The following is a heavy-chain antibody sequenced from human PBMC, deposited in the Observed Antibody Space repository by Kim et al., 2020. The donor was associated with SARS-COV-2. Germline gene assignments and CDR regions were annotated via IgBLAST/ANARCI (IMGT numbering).Heavy chain of an antibody. V-gene: IGHV3-30*02. CDR3: AKLPNYYDSSGSAHAFDI. Sequence: KGRFTISRDNSKNTLYLQMNSLRAEDTAVYYCAKLPNYYDSSGSAHAFDIWGQGTMVTVSS. D-gene: IGHD3-22*01. J-gene: IGHJ3*02.